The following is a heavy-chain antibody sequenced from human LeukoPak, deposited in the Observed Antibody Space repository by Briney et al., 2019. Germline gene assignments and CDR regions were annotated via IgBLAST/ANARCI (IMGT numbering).Heavy chain of an antibody. CDR3: ARELYDFWSGYSDY. V-gene: IGHV3-21*01. CDR1: GFTFSSYS. CDR2: ISSSSSYI. D-gene: IGHD3-3*01. Sequence: GGSLRLSCAASGFTFSSYSMNWVRQAPGKGLGWVSSISSSSSYIYYADSVKGRFTISRDNAKNSLYLQMNSLRAEDAAVYYCARELYDFWSGYSDYWGQGTLVTVSS. J-gene: IGHJ4*02.